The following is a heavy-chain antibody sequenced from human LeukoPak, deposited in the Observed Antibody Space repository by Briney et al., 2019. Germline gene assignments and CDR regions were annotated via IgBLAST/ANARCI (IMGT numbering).Heavy chain of an antibody. CDR3: ARVNPRGHCSSTSCYTGYYYYGMGV. Sequence: SETLSLTCAAYGGSFSGYYWSWIRQPPGKGLEWIGEINHSGSTNYNPSLKSRVTISVDTSKNQFSLKLSSVTAADTAVYYCARVNPRGHCSSTSCYTGYYYYGMGVWGQGTTVTVSS. V-gene: IGHV4-34*01. CDR2: INHSGST. D-gene: IGHD2-2*02. J-gene: IGHJ6*02. CDR1: GGSFSGYY.